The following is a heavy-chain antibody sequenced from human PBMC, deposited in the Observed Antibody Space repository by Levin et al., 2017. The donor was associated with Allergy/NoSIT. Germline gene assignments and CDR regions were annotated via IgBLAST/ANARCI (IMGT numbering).Heavy chain of an antibody. V-gene: IGHV3-23*01. J-gene: IGHJ5*02. CDR1: GFTFSSYA. CDR3: AKDPRRLTVTTWGDWFDP. Sequence: GESLKISCAASGFTFSSYAMSWVRQAPGKGLEWVSAISGSGGSTYYADSVKGRFTISRDNSKNTLYLQMNSLRAEDTAVYYCAKDPRRLTVTTWGDWFDPWGQGTLVTFSS. CDR2: ISGSGGST. D-gene: IGHD4-17*01.